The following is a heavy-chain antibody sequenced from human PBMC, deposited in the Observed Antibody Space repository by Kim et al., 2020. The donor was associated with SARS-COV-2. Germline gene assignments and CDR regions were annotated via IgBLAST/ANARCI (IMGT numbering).Heavy chain of an antibody. Sequence: GGSLRLSCEASGFTLSNYEMDWVRQAPGKGPEWISGIRAVGATYYADSVRGQFIISRDNAKNSLYLHMNGLRVDDTAIYYCTRDVGGTGHYWGQGTLVTVSS. CDR3: TRDVGGTGHY. CDR2: IRAVGAT. J-gene: IGHJ4*02. V-gene: IGHV3-48*03. CDR1: GFTLSNYE.